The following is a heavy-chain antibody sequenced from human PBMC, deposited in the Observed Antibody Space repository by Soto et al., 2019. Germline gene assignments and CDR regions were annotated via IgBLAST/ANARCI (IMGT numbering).Heavy chain of an antibody. Sequence: GGSLRLSCAASGFTFSSYAMHWVRQAPGKGLEWVAVISYDGSNKYYADSVKGRFTISRDNSKNTLYLQMNSLKTEDTAVYYYTIWNGYDYYGMDVWGQGTTVTVSS. D-gene: IGHD1-1*01. V-gene: IGHV3-30-3*01. CDR1: GFTFSSYA. CDR2: ISYDGSNK. CDR3: TIWNGYDYYGMDV. J-gene: IGHJ6*02.